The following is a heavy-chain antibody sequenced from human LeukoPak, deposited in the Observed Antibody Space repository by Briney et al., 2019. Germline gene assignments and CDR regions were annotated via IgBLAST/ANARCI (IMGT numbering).Heavy chain of an antibody. CDR1: GGSISGSY. J-gene: IGHJ5*02. V-gene: IGHV4-59*08. Sequence: PSETLSLTCSVSGGSISGSYWNWLRQPPGKGLEWIGYVSYSGSTNYNPSLKSRVTISVDTSKNQFSLKLSSVTAADTAVYYCARRSGDGVPGAFDPWGQGTLVTVSS. D-gene: IGHD5-24*01. CDR3: ARRSGDGVPGAFDP. CDR2: VSYSGST.